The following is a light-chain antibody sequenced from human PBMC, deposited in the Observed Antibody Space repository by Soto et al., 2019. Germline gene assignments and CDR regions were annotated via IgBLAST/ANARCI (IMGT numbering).Light chain of an antibody. V-gene: IGKV3-20*01. J-gene: IGKJ5*01. CDR3: QQYGSSLSIT. CDR1: QSVSSSY. CDR2: GAS. Sequence: ELVLKQSPGTLSLSTGERATLSCRASQSVSSSYLAWYQQKPGQAPRLLIYGASSRATGIPDRFSGSGSGTDFTLTISRLEPEDFAAYYCQQYGSSLSITFGQGTRLDIK.